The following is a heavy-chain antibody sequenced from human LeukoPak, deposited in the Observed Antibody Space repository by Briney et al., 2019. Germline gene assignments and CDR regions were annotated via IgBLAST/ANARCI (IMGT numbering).Heavy chain of an antibody. Sequence: PGGSLRLSCAAPGSTFSNYGMHWVRQAPGKGLEWVAFISYDGSYKYYADSVKGRFTISRDNSKNTLYLQMNSLRAEDAAVYYCAKDPRRYSRTGGYFDYWGQGTLVTVSS. V-gene: IGHV3-30*18. D-gene: IGHD6-13*01. CDR1: GSTFSNYG. J-gene: IGHJ4*02. CDR3: AKDPRRYSRTGGYFDY. CDR2: ISYDGSYK.